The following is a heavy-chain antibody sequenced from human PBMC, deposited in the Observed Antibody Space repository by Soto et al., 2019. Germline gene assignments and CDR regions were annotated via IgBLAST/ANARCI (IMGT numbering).Heavy chain of an antibody. CDR2: ISYDGSNK. J-gene: IGHJ4*02. V-gene: IGHV3-30*03. D-gene: IGHD3-22*01. Sequence: GGSLRLSCAASGFTFSSYGMHWVRQAPGKGLEWVAVISYDGSNKYYADSVKGRFTISRDNSKNTLYLQMNSLRAEDTAVYYCAFAGYYDSSGREGYYFDYWGQGTLVTVSS. CDR3: AFAGYYDSSGREGYYFDY. CDR1: GFTFSSYG.